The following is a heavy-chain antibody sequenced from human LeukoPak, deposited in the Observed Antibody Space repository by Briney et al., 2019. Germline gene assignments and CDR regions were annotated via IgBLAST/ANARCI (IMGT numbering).Heavy chain of an antibody. CDR2: ISSSGSTI. D-gene: IGHD3-22*01. Sequence: PGGSLRLSCAASGFAFSDYYMSWIRQAPGKGLDWVSYISSSGSTIYYADSVKGRFTISRDNAKNSLYLQMNSLRAEDTAVYYCARGYYYDSSGYYIYWGQGTLVTVSS. CDR1: GFAFSDYY. CDR3: ARGYYYDSSGYYIY. J-gene: IGHJ4*02. V-gene: IGHV3-11*04.